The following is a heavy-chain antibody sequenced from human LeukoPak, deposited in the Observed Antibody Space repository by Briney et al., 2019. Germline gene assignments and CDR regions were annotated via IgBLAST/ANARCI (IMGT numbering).Heavy chain of an antibody. J-gene: IGHJ3*02. Sequence: GESLKISCKGSGYSFTSYWIGWVRQMPGKGLERMGLIFPGDSDTKYSPSFQGQVTISADKSISTAYLQWSSLKASDTAMYYCATYFAGAETFDIWGQGTMVTVSS. D-gene: IGHD3-16*01. CDR1: GYSFTSYW. CDR3: ATYFAGAETFDI. V-gene: IGHV5-51*01. CDR2: IFPGDSDT.